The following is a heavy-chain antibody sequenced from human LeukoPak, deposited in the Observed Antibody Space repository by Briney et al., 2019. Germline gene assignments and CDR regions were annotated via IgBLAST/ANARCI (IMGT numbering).Heavy chain of an antibody. D-gene: IGHD3-10*01. CDR3: AKSGGLSGSGRLGMDV. CDR1: GFTVSSNY. J-gene: IGHJ6*02. CDR2: IYSGGST. Sequence: GGSLRLSCAASGFTVSSNYMSWVRQAPGKGLEWVSVIYSGGSTYYADSVKGRFTISRDNSKNTLYLQMNSLRAEDTAVYCCAKSGGLSGSGRLGMDVWGQGTTVTVSS. V-gene: IGHV3-53*01.